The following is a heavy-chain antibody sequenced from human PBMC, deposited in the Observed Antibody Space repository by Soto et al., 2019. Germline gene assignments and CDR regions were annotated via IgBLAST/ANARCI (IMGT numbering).Heavy chain of an antibody. D-gene: IGHD6-19*01. CDR2: ISGSVGTT. V-gene: IGHV3-23*01. CDR3: AKDHLFSGWTSGGYFDY. J-gene: IGHJ4*02. CDR1: GFTFSSYA. Sequence: EVQLLESGGGLVQPGGSLRLSCEASGFTFSSYAMSWVRHAPGKGLECVSVISGSVGTTYYADSLKGRFTISRDNYQTPLYLQMNPLRAEYTAVYYCAKDHLFSGWTSGGYFDYWGQGALVTVSS.